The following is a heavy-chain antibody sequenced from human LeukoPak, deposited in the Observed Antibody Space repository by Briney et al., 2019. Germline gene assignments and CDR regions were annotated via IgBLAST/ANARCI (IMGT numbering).Heavy chain of an antibody. CDR1: GFTFSGYS. CDR2: ISDSSGTI. CDR3: ARGQGDFWSGSYYYYYMDV. J-gene: IGHJ6*03. D-gene: IGHD3-3*01. V-gene: IGHV3-48*04. Sequence: GGSLRLSCAASGFTFSGYSMNWVRQAPGKGLEWVSYISDSSGTIYNADSVTGRFTISRDNAKNSLYLQMNSLRAEDTALYYCARGQGDFWSGSYYYYYMDVWGKGTTVTVSS.